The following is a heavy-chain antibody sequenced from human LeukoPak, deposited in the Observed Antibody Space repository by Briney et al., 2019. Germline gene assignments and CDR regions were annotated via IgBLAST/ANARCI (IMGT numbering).Heavy chain of an antibody. CDR3: ARDQVQPYYDFWSGYYYYGMDV. D-gene: IGHD3-3*01. V-gene: IGHV3-30-3*01. CDR1: GFTFSSYA. CDR2: ISYDGSNK. Sequence: PGGSLRLSCAASGFTFSSYAMHWVRQAPGKGLEWVAVISYDGSNKYYADSVKGRFTISRDNSKNTLYLQMNSLRAEDTAVYYCARDQVQPYYDFWSGYYYYGMDVWGQGTTVTVSS. J-gene: IGHJ6*02.